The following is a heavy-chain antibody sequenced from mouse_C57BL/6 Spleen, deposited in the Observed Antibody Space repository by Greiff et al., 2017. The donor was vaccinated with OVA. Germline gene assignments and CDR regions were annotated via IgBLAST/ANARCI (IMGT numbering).Heavy chain of an antibody. CDR1: GYTFTSYW. V-gene: IGHV1-64*01. CDR2: IHPNSGST. Sequence: QVQLQQPGAELVKPGASVKLSCKASGYTFTSYWMHWVKQRPGQGLEWIGMIHPNSGSTNYNEKFKSKATLTVDKSSSTAYMQLSSLTSEDSAVYYWVYYGSSYAMDYWGQGTSVTVSS. J-gene: IGHJ4*01. CDR3: VYYGSSYAMDY. D-gene: IGHD1-1*01.